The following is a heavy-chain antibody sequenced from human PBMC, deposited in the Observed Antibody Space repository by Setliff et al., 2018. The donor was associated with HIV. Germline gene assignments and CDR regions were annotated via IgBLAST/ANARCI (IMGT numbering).Heavy chain of an antibody. J-gene: IGHJ4*02. CDR1: ADTFTNCL. CDR2: INTYNGNT. Sequence: ASVKVSCKASADTFTNCLINWLRQAPGQGLEWMGWINTYNGNTKYGQKFQGSVTMTTDTSTSTVYMELRNLRSDATDVYYCARGRGRYYDSRSYLDYWGQGTLVTVSS. CDR3: ARGRGRYYDSRSYLDY. V-gene: IGHV1-18*01. D-gene: IGHD3-22*01.